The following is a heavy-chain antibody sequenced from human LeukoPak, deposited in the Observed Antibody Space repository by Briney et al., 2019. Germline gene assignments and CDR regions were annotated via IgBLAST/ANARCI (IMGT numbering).Heavy chain of an antibody. D-gene: IGHD5-18*01. V-gene: IGHV1-2*02. CDR1: GYPFTGHI. CDR2: INPDTGGT. J-gene: IGHJ4*02. Sequence: GVSAKVSCKASGYPFTGHIMHWVRQAPGQGLEWMGWINPDTGGTNYAQNFQGRVTMTRDTSISTAYMELTRLTSDDTAVYYCTRPEYKYGYVLDYWGQGTLVTVSS. CDR3: TRPEYKYGYVLDY.